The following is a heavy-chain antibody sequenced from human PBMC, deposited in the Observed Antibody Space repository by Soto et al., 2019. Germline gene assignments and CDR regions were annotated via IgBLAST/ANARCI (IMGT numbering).Heavy chain of an antibody. V-gene: IGHV4-34*01. J-gene: IGHJ4*02. CDR1: GGSFSGYY. Sequence: QVQLQQWGAGLLKPSETLSLTCAVYGGSFSGYYWNCIRQPPGKGLEWIGEINHSGSTNYNPSLKSRVTISVDTSKNQFSLKLSSVTAADTAVYYCAGGYGRNFDYWGQGTLVTVSS. D-gene: IGHD3-10*01. CDR3: AGGYGRNFDY. CDR2: INHSGST.